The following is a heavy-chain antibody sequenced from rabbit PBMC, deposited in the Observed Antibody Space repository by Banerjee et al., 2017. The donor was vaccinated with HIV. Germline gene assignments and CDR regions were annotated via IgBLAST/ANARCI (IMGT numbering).Heavy chain of an antibody. CDR3: ARHVYAMDL. CDR1: GIDFNNCYM. Sequence: QEQLKETGGGLVQPGGSLKLSCTASGIDFNNCYMSWVRQAPGKGLEWIACIYNGDGISTYYASWAKGRFTISKTSSTTVTLQMTSLTAADTATYFCARHVYAMDLWGQGTLVTVS. CDR2: IYNGDGIST. J-gene: IGHJ6*01. V-gene: IGHV1S45*01.